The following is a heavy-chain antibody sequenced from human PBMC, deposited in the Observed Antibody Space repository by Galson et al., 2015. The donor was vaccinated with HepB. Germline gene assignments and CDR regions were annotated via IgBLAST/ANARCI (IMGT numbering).Heavy chain of an antibody. CDR1: GFSFRSCA. CDR2: ISGRGTNI. Sequence: SLRLSCAASGFSFRSCAMSWVRRAPGKGLEWVAAISGRGTNIYYGDSVKGRFTISRDNSKNTLNLHMISLRAEETAVYYCAKDRSDFENDAFDIWGQGTMVTVSS. CDR3: AKDRSDFENDAFDI. J-gene: IGHJ3*02. V-gene: IGHV3-23*01.